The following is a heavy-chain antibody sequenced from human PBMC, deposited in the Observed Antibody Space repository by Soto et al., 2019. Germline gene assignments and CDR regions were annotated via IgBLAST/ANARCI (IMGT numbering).Heavy chain of an antibody. CDR2: IYASGSP. V-gene: IGHV4-59*01. J-gene: IGHJ4*02. Sequence: PSETLSLTCTISGGSISVYYWSWVRQPPGYELEWIGYIYASGSPYYNPSLRSRVTISADTSKNQISLKLTSPTAADTAVYYCARGVGSSPPRYWGRGTLVTVSS. CDR3: ARGVGSSPPRY. CDR1: GGSISVYY. D-gene: IGHD1-26*01.